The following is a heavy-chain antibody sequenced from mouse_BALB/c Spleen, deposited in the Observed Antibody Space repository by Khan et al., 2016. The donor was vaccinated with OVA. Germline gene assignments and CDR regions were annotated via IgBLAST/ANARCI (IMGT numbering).Heavy chain of an antibody. CDR1: GFSLSTYG. CDR2: IWSGGNT. CDR3: ARKSYMYDFNY. V-gene: IGHV2-2*01. D-gene: IGHD2-14*01. J-gene: IGHJ3*01. Sequence: QVQLKQSGPGLVQPSQSLSITCTVSGFSLSTYGVHWVRQSPGKGLEWLGLIWSGGNTDYNAAFISRLSISKDNSKSQVFFKMNSLQPDETDMYDCARKSYMYDFNYWGQGTLVTVS.